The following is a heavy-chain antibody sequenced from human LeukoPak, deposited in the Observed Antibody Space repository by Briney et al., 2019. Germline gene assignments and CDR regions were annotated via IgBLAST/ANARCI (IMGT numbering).Heavy chain of an antibody. CDR3: AKGMDYYDSALLVPNAFDI. V-gene: IGHV3-74*01. CDR1: GFTFSSYW. Sequence: PGGSLRLSCAASGFTFSSYWMHWVRQAPGKGLVWVSHVNNDGSRTTYADSVKGRFTVSRDNAKNTLYLQMNSLRAEDTAVYYCAKGMDYYDSALLVPNAFDIWGQGTMVTVSS. CDR2: VNNDGSRT. J-gene: IGHJ3*02. D-gene: IGHD3-22*01.